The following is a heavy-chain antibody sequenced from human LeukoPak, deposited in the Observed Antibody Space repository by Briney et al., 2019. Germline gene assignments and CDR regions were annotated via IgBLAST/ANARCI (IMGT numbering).Heavy chain of an antibody. J-gene: IGHJ5*02. V-gene: IGHV4-4*07. Sequence: SETLSLTCNVSGVSISSYYWSWIQQPAGKGLEWIGRIYTSGSANYNPSLKSRVTMSVDTSKNQFSLRLSSVTAADTAVYYCARGAAQFDPWGQGTLVTVSS. CDR1: GVSISSYY. CDR2: IYTSGSA. CDR3: ARGAAQFDP. D-gene: IGHD2-15*01.